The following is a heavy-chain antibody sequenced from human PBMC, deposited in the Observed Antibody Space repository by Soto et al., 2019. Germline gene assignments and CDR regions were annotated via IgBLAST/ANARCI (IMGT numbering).Heavy chain of an antibody. CDR2: ISGNGDTT. Sequence: GGSLRLSCAASGFTFSSYAMSWVRQAPGKGLEWVSAISGNGDTTYYADSVKGRFTISRDISKNTLYLQMNSLRAEDTAVYYCAKIRGYDLGSTTFQHWGQGTLVTVSS. V-gene: IGHV3-23*01. CDR1: GFTFSSYA. J-gene: IGHJ1*01. CDR3: AKIRGYDLGSTTFQH. D-gene: IGHD5-12*01.